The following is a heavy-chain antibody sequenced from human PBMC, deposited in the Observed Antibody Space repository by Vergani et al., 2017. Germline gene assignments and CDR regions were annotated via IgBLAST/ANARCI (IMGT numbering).Heavy chain of an antibody. J-gene: IGHJ6*02. CDR2: TYYRSKWYN. Sequence: QVQLQQSGPGLVKPSQTLSLTCAISGDSVSSNSAAWNWIRQSPSRGLEWLGRTYYRSKWYNDYAVSVKSRITINPDTSKNQFSLQLNSVTPEDTAVYYCARLVQDRDQYSSSWSIEDYYYGMDVWGQGTTVTVSS. CDR1: GDSVSSNSAA. D-gene: IGHD6-13*01. V-gene: IGHV6-1*01. CDR3: ARLVQDRDQYSSSWSIEDYYYGMDV.